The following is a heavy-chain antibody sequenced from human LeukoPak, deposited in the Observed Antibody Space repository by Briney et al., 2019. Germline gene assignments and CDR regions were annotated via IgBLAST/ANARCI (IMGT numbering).Heavy chain of an antibody. V-gene: IGHV3-30-3*01. CDR3: ARDTADY. D-gene: IGHD4-17*01. CDR2: ISYDGSNK. Sequence: GGSLRLSCAASGFTFSSYAMHWVRQAPGKGLEWVAVISYDGSNKYYADSVKGRFTISRDNSKNTLYLQMNSLRAGDTAVYYCARDTADYWGQGTLVTVSS. CDR1: GFTFSSYA. J-gene: IGHJ4*02.